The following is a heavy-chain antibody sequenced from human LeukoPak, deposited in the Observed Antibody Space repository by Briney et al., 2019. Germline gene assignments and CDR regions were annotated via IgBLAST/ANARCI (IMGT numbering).Heavy chain of an antibody. Sequence: GGSLILSCAASGFTFSRYSMNWVRQAPGKGLEWVSSISSSSSYIYYADSVKGRFTISRDNAKNSLYLQMNSLRAEDTAVYYCARLYASSWYYFDYWGQGTLVTVSS. CDR1: GFTFSRYS. CDR2: ISSSSSYI. CDR3: ARLYASSWYYFDY. D-gene: IGHD6-13*01. V-gene: IGHV3-21*01. J-gene: IGHJ4*02.